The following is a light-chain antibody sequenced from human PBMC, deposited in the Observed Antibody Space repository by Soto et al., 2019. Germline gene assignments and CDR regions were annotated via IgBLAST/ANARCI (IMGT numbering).Light chain of an antibody. CDR2: DAS. CDR1: QDINTY. V-gene: IGKV1-33*01. Sequence: IQMTQSPSSLSASVGDRVTITCQASQDINTYLNWYQQKPGKAPKLLIYDASDLETGVPSRFSGSGSGTKFTFTISSLQPEDLAIYYCQQSDDLPLTFGGGTEVEI. J-gene: IGKJ4*01. CDR3: QQSDDLPLT.